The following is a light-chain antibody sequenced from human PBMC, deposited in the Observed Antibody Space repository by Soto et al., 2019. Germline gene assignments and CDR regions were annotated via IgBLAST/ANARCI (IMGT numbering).Light chain of an antibody. CDR1: SGSIASNY. Sequence: NFMLTQPHSVSESPGKTVTISCTRSSGSIASNYVQRYQQRPGSAPTTVIYEDNQRPSGVPDRFSGSIDSSSNSASLTNSGLKTEDEADYYCQSYDSSNPVVFGGGTKLTVL. CDR3: QSYDSSNPVV. J-gene: IGLJ2*01. CDR2: EDN. V-gene: IGLV6-57*04.